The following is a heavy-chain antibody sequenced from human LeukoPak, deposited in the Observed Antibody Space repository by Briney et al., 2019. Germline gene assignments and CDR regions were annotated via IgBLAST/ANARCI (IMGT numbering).Heavy chain of an antibody. J-gene: IGHJ6*02. Sequence: PSETLSLTCTVSGASIGLYYWSWIRQPAGKGLEWIGRIYTSGTSNYSPSLKSRVTMSLDLSKNQLSLKLNSVTGADTAVYYCARDRAVPHYYYGMDVWGQGTTVTVSS. V-gene: IGHV4-4*07. CDR1: GASIGLYY. D-gene: IGHD6-19*01. CDR3: ARDRAVPHYYYGMDV. CDR2: IYTSGTS.